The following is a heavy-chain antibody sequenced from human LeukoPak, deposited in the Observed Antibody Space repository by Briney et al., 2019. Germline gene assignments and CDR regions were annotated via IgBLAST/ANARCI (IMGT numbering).Heavy chain of an antibody. V-gene: IGHV4-34*01. CDR3: ARTLVGATTPNSLPIYYYYYYMDV. CDR2: INHSGST. D-gene: IGHD1-26*01. J-gene: IGHJ6*03. CDR1: GGSLSGYY. Sequence: PSETLSLTCAVYGGSLSGYYWSWIRQPPGKGLEWIGEINHSGSTNYNPSPKSRVTTSVDTSKNQFSLKLSSVTAADTAVYYCARTLVGATTPNSLPIYYYYYYMDVWGKGTTVTVSS.